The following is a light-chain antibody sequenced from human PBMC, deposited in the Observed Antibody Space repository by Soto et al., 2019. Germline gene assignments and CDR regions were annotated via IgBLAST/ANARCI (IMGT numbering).Light chain of an antibody. J-gene: IGKJ1*01. CDR1: QTVSTY. Sequence: DTQMTQSPSSLSASVGDRISITCRASQTVSTYLNWYQQKPGKAPTLLISATSTLQSGVPSRFSGSGSGTEFTLTITSLQPEDFATYYCQQHSHWPPWTFGQGTKVDIK. CDR3: QQHSHWPPWT. V-gene: IGKV1-39*01. CDR2: ATS.